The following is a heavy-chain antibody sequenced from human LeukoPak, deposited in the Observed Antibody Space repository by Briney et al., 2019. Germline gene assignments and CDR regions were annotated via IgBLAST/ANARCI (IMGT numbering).Heavy chain of an antibody. J-gene: IGHJ4*02. D-gene: IGHD5-24*01. Sequence: SETLSLTCTVSGGSISSHYWSWIPQPPGKRLEWIGYIYYSGSTNYKPSLKSRVTISVDTSKNQFSLKLSPVTAADTAVYYCARDMATILDAYFDYWGQGTLVTVSS. CDR1: GGSISSHY. CDR3: ARDMATILDAYFDY. CDR2: IYYSGST. V-gene: IGHV4-59*11.